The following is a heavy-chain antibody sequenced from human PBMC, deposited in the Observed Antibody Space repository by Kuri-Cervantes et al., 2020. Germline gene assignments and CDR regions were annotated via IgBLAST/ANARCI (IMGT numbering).Heavy chain of an antibody. V-gene: IGHV4-61*01. CDR2: IYYSGST. J-gene: IGHJ6*03. CDR1: GGSVSSGSYY. CDR3: ARGDSSWLGYYYYYMDV. Sequence: GSLRLSCTVSGGSVSSGSYYWSWIRQPPGKGLEWIGYIYYSGSTNYNPSLKSRVTISVDTSKNQFSLKLSSVTAADTAVYYCARGDSSWLGYYYYYMDVWGKGTTVTVSS. D-gene: IGHD6-13*01.